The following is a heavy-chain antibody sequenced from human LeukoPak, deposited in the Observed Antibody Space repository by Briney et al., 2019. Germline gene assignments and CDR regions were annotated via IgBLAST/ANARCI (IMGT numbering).Heavy chain of an antibody. CDR1: GFTFSNYA. CDR2: ISGGGGSP. CDR3: AKAYYDILTGPDY. V-gene: IGHV3-23*01. Sequence: GGSLRLSCAVSGFTFSNYAMSWVRQAPGKGLEWVSSISGGGGSPYYADSVRGRFTISRDNSKNTLYLQMNSLRAEDTAVYYCAKAYYDILTGPDYWGQGTLVTVSS. J-gene: IGHJ4*02. D-gene: IGHD3-9*01.